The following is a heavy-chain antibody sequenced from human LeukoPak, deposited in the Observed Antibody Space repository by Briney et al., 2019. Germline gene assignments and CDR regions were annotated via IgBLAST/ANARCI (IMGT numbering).Heavy chain of an antibody. CDR2: INGDGSST. D-gene: IGHD1-26*01. V-gene: IGHV3-74*01. CDR3: ARESSWAPDY. CDR1: GFTFSNYW. J-gene: IGHJ4*02. Sequence: PGGSLRLSCAASGFTFSNYWMHWVRQAPGKGLVWVSRINGDGSSTSNADAVKGRFTISRDNAKNTLFLQMNSLRAEDTAVYYCARESSWAPDYWGQGTLVTVSS.